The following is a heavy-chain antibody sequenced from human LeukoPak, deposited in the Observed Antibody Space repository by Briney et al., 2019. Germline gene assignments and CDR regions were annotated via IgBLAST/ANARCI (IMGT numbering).Heavy chain of an antibody. V-gene: IGHV1-18*01. Sequence: ASVKVSCKASGYTFTSYGISWVRQAPGQGLEWMGWISAYNGNTNYAQKLQGRVTMTTDTSTSTAYMELRSLRSDDTAVYYCARTRTYYYDSSVRYFDYWGQGTLVTVSS. J-gene: IGHJ4*02. CDR1: GYTFTSYG. D-gene: IGHD3-22*01. CDR3: ARTRTYYYDSSVRYFDY. CDR2: ISAYNGNT.